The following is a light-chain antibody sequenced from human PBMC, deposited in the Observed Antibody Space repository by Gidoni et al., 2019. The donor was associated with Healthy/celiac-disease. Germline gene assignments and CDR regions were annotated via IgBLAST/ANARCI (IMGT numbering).Light chain of an antibody. CDR1: SSDVGGYTY. J-gene: IGLJ3*02. V-gene: IGLV2-14*01. Sequence: QSALTQPASVSGSPGQSITIACTGTSSDVGGYTYVSWYQQPPGKAPKLMIYEVSNRPSGVSNRFSGSKSGNTASLTISGLQAEDEADYYCSSYTSSSTSGVFGGGTKLTVL. CDR2: EVS. CDR3: SSYTSSSTSGV.